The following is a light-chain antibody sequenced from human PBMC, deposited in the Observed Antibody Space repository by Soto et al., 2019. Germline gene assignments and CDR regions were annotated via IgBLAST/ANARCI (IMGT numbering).Light chain of an antibody. CDR2: GAS. CDR1: QRLSSSY. J-gene: IGKJ2*01. Sequence: EIVLTQSPGTLSLSPGERATLSCRASQRLSSSYLAWYQQKPGQAPRLLIYGASSRATGIPDRFSGSVSGTDFTLTISRLEPEDFAVYFCQRYGSSPPFTFGQGTKVDI. V-gene: IGKV3-20*01. CDR3: QRYGSSPPFT.